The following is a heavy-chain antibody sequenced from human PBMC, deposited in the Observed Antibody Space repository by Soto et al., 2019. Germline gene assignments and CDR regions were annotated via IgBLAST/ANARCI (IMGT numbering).Heavy chain of an antibody. J-gene: IGHJ4*02. CDR2: IWYDGSNK. Sequence: GGSLRLSCAVSGFTFNSYSMNWVRQAPGKGLEWVAVIWYDGSNKYYADSVKGRFTISRDNSKNTLYLQMNSLRAEDTAVYYCARWGIAAGDYWGQGTLVTVSS. CDR3: ARWGIAAGDY. D-gene: IGHD6-13*01. V-gene: IGHV3-33*08. CDR1: GFTFNSYS.